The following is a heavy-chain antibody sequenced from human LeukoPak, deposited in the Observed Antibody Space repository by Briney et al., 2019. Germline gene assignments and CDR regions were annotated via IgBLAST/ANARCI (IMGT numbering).Heavy chain of an antibody. CDR3: ARGLGRELDGAFDI. Sequence: PGGSLRLSCAASGFTFSSYDMHWVRQDKGKGLERVSAISTAGDPYYLGSVKGRFTISRENAKNSFYLQMNSLRAGDTAVYYCARGLGRELDGAFDIWGQGTMVTVSS. D-gene: IGHD3-10*01. J-gene: IGHJ3*02. V-gene: IGHV3-13*05. CDR1: GFTFSSYD. CDR2: ISTAGDP.